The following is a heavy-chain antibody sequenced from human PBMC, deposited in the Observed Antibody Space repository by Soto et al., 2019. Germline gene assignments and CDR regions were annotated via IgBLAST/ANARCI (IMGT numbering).Heavy chain of an antibody. Sequence: EVQLLESGGGLVQPGGSLRLSCAASGFTFSSYAMSWVRQAPGKGLEWVSAISGSGGSTYYADSVKGRFTIPRDNSKKTHYLQMNSLRAEDKAVYYCAKAYYDFWSGYSSWGYWGQGTLVTVSS. V-gene: IGHV3-23*01. J-gene: IGHJ4*02. D-gene: IGHD3-3*01. CDR2: ISGSGGST. CDR3: AKAYYDFWSGYSSWGY. CDR1: GFTFSSYA.